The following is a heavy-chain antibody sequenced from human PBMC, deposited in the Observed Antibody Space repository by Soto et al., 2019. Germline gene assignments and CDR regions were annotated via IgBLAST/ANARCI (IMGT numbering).Heavy chain of an antibody. Sequence: EVQLLESGGGLVQPGGSLRLSCAASGFTFSSYAMSWVRQAPGTGLEWVSAISGSGGSTYYADSVKGRFTSSRDNSKSTRYLQMDSLRAEDTAGDYCAKRGGGFGYSSNPHWGQGTLGTVSS. J-gene: IGHJ4*02. V-gene: IGHV3-23*01. CDR3: AKRGGGFGYSSNPH. CDR2: ISGSGGST. D-gene: IGHD6-13*01. CDR1: GFTFSSYA.